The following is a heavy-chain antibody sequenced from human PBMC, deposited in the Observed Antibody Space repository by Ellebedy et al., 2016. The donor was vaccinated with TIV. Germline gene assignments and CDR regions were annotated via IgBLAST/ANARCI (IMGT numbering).Heavy chain of an antibody. D-gene: IGHD5-18*01. J-gene: IGHJ3*02. V-gene: IGHV4-59*01. Sequence: SETLSLTXTVSGGSISSYYWSWIRQPPGKGLEWIGYIYYSGSTNYNPSLKSRVTISVDTSKNQFSLKLSSVTAADTAVYYCARAQDTDAFDIWGQGTMVTVSS. CDR1: GGSISSYY. CDR3: ARAQDTDAFDI. CDR2: IYYSGST.